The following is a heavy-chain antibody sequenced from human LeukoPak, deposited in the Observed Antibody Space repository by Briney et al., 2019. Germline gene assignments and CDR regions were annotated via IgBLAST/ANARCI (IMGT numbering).Heavy chain of an antibody. V-gene: IGHV3-48*04. CDR3: ARDYGGSSPFDY. CDR1: GFTFSSYW. J-gene: IGHJ4*02. Sequence: GGSLRLSCAASGFTFSSYWMSWVRQAPGEGLEWVSYISSSGSTIYYADSVKGRFTISRDNAKNSLYLQMNSLRAEDTAVYYCARDYGGSSPFDYWGQGTLVTVSS. D-gene: IGHD4-23*01. CDR2: ISSSGSTI.